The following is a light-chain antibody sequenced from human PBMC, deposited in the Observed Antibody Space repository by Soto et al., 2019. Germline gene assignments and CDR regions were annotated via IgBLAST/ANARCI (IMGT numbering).Light chain of an antibody. CDR1: SSNIESNT. Sequence: QAVVTQPPSASGTPGQRVTMSCSGSSSNIESNTVNWYQQLPGTAPKLLIYSNNQRPSWVPDRFSGSKSGTSASLDISGHKSEDEADYYCEEWDNSLNGVVFGGGTKLTVL. CDR2: SNN. V-gene: IGLV1-44*01. CDR3: EEWDNSLNGVV. J-gene: IGLJ2*01.